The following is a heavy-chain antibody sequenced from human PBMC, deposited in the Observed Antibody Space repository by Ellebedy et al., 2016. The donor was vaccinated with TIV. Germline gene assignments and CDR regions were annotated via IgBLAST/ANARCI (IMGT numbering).Heavy chain of an antibody. CDR1: GLPFTSYD. V-gene: IGHV3-23*01. J-gene: IGHJ4*02. Sequence: GESLKISCEAFGLPFTSYDMSWIRQAPGKGLEWVSSLRPANGNTYYADSVKGRFTISRDRSNNTLYLQMSSLRGEDTAIYYDALKTMVRGPHDYWGQGTLVTVSS. CDR2: LRPANGNT. CDR3: ALKTMVRGPHDY. D-gene: IGHD3-10*01.